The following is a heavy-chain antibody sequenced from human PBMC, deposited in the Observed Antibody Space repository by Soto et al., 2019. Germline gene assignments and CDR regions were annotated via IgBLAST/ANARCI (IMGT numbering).Heavy chain of an antibody. CDR1: GGTFSSYA. J-gene: IGHJ6*02. CDR3: ASDRPILRFLEWLPNPWYYYYYGMDV. CDR2: IIPIFGTA. D-gene: IGHD3-3*01. V-gene: IGHV1-69*12. Sequence: QVQLVQSGAEVKKPGSSVKVSCKASGGTFSSYAISWVRQAPGQGLEWMGGIIPIFGTANYAQKFQGRVTIPADESTSTAYMELSSLRSEDTAVYYCASDRPILRFLEWLPNPWYYYYYGMDVWGQGTTVTVSS.